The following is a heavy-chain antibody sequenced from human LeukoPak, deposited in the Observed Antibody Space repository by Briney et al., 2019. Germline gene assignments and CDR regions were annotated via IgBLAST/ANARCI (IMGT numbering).Heavy chain of an antibody. Sequence: PGGSLTLSCAASGFTFSSYSMKWVRQAPGKGLEWVSSISSSSSYIYYADSVKGRFTISRDNANNSLYLQMNSLRAEDTAVYYCASLDGSGSYSGNYYYGMDVWGQGTRSPSP. V-gene: IGHV3-21*01. J-gene: IGHJ6*02. D-gene: IGHD3-10*01. CDR3: ASLDGSGSYSGNYYYGMDV. CDR2: ISSSSSYI. CDR1: GFTFSSYS.